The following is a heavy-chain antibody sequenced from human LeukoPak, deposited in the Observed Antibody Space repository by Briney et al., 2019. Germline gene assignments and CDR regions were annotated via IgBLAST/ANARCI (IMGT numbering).Heavy chain of an antibody. CDR1: GFTFSRYG. CDR2: ISYDGSNK. CDR3: AKDRDYGLDC. D-gene: IGHD4-17*01. J-gene: IGHJ4*02. Sequence: GGSLRLSCAASGFTFSRYGMHWVRQAPGKGLEWVAVISYDGSNKYYADSVKGRFTISRDNSKNTLYLQMNSLRAEDTAVYYCAKDRDYGLDCWGQGTLVTVSS. V-gene: IGHV3-30*18.